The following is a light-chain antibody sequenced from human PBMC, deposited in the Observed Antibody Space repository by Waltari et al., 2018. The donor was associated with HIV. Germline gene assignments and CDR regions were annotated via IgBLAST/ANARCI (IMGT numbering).Light chain of an antibody. Sequence: DIQMTQSPSSLSASVGDRVTLTCRESQTINRYLNWYQQKPGKPPKCLIYAASNLQSGVPSRFNGSGSGTDFTLTINTLQPEDFATYFCQQSYTVPRTFGGGTKVEIK. CDR2: AAS. CDR3: QQSYTVPRT. CDR1: QTINRY. J-gene: IGKJ4*01. V-gene: IGKV1-39*01.